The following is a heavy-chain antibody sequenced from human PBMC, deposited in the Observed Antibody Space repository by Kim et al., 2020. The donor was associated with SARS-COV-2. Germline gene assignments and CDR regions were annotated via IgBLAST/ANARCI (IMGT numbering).Heavy chain of an antibody. CDR2: ISYGGSNK. V-gene: IGHV3-30*18. D-gene: IGHD6-19*01. Sequence: GGSLRLSCAASGFTFSRYGMPWVRQAPGKGLEWVAAISYGGSNKDYADSVKGRFTISRDNSKNTLYLQMNSLRAEDTAVYYCAKERNTGSSSGWTYYYYGMDVWGPGTTVTVSS. CDR1: GFTFSRYG. J-gene: IGHJ6*02. CDR3: AKERNTGSSSGWTYYYYGMDV.